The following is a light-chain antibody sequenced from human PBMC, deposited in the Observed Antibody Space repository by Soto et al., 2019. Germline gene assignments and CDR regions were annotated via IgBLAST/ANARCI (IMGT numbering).Light chain of an antibody. V-gene: IGKV1-39*01. Sequence: DIQMTQSPSSLSAAVGDRLTITCRASQSIRSYLNWYRQNAGNAPELLIYTASTLHSGDPSRFRGSGSGTDFTLPISSRQPEDFATYYCQQSYNTPLTFGGGTKVEIK. J-gene: IGKJ4*01. CDR2: TAS. CDR3: QQSYNTPLT. CDR1: QSIRSY.